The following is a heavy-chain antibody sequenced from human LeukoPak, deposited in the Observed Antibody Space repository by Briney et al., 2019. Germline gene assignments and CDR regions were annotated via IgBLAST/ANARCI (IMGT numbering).Heavy chain of an antibody. D-gene: IGHD4-17*01. J-gene: IGHJ4*02. CDR1: RYSLTELS. CDR2: FDPEDGET. CDR3: ATGPNSFTVPDY. Sequence: ASVKVSCKVSRYSLTELSMHWVRQAPGKGLEWMGGFDPEDGETIYAQKFQGRVTMTEDTSTDTAYMELSSLRSEDTAVYYCATGPNSFTVPDYWGQGTLVTVSS. V-gene: IGHV1-24*01.